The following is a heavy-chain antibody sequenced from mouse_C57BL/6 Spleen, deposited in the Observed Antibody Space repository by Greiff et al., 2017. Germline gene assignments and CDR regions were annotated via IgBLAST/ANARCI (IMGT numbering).Heavy chain of an antibody. CDR3: ARSRYFDV. CDR1: GYTFTSYW. Sequence: QVQLQQPGAELVMPGASVKLSCKASGYTFTSYWMHWVKQRPGQGLEWIGEIDPSDSYTNYTQKFKCKSTLTVDKSSSTAYMQLSSLTSEDSAVXYCARSRYFDVWGTGTTVTVSS. CDR2: IDPSDSYT. V-gene: IGHV1-69*01. J-gene: IGHJ1*03.